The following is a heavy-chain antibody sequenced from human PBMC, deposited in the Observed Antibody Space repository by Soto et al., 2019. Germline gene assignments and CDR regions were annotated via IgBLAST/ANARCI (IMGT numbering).Heavy chain of an antibody. CDR3: ARDSSGWYWYFDL. Sequence: GGSLRLSCAASGFTLSSYSMNWVRQAPGKGLEWVSYISSSSSTIAYADSVKGRFTISRDNAKNSLYLQMNSLRDEDTAVYYCARDSSGWYWYFDLWGRGTLVTVSS. CDR2: ISSSSSTI. V-gene: IGHV3-48*02. CDR1: GFTLSSYS. D-gene: IGHD6-19*01. J-gene: IGHJ2*01.